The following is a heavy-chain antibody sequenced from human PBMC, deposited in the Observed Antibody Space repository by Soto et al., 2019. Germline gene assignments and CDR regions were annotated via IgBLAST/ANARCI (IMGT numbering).Heavy chain of an antibody. Sequence: LRLSCAASGFTFSSYAMHWVRQAPGKGLEWVAVISYDGSNKYYADSVKGRFTISRDNSKNTLYLQMNSLRAEDTAVYYCARVDRYYYYGMDVWGQGTTVTVSS. J-gene: IGHJ6*02. CDR3: ARVDRYYYYGMDV. CDR1: GFTFSSYA. V-gene: IGHV3-30-3*01. CDR2: ISYDGSNK.